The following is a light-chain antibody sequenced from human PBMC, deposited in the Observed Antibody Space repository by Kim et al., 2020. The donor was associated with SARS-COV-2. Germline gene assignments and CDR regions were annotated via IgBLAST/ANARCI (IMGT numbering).Light chain of an antibody. CDR3: ETWDDSVDGWV. V-gene: IGLV1-36*01. CDR2: YND. CDR1: SANIGNNA. Sequence: RRRVTISCSGNSANIGNNAVNWYQQFPGKAPKLLIYYNDLLSSGVSDRFSGSKSGTSASLAISGLQSEDEADYYCETWDDSVDGWVFGGGTQLTVL. J-gene: IGLJ3*02.